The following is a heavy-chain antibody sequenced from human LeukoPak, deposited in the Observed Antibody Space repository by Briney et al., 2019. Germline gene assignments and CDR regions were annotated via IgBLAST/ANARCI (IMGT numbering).Heavy chain of an antibody. J-gene: IGHJ4*02. CDR1: GFTVSSNY. V-gene: IGHV3-66*01. D-gene: IGHD5-18*01. Sequence: GGSLGLSCAASGFTVSSNYMSWVRQAPGKGLEWVSVIYSGGSTYYADSVKGRFTISRDNSKNTLYLQMNSLRAEDTAVYYCAREGEYSYGDYWGQGTLVTVSS. CDR3: AREGEYSYGDY. CDR2: IYSGGST.